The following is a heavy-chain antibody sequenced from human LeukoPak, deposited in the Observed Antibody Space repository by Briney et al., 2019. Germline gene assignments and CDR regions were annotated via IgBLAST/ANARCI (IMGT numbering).Heavy chain of an antibody. V-gene: IGHV4-59*01. Sequence: SETLSLTCTVSGGSISSYYWSWIRQPPGKGLEWIGYIYYSGSTNYNPSLKSRVTISVDTSKNQFSLKLSSVTAADTAVYYCARGGSSSWYSGFGAFDIWGQGTMVTVSS. D-gene: IGHD6-13*01. CDR3: ARGGSSSWYSGFGAFDI. CDR1: GGSISSYY. CDR2: IYYSGST. J-gene: IGHJ3*02.